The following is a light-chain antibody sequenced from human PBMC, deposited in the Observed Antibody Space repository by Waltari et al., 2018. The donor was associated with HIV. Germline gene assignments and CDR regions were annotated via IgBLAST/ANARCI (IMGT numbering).Light chain of an antibody. V-gene: IGLV2-14*01. CDR3: SSYTNSDILL. J-gene: IGLJ2*01. Sequence: QSALTQPASVSGSPGQSITISCTGAHTAIGLYNLVSWYRQHPDKAPQLVIYGVNTRPSGVSDRFSGSKSGNTASLTISSLQAEDEADYYCSSYTNSDILLFGGGTKLTVL. CDR1: HTAIGLYNL. CDR2: GVN.